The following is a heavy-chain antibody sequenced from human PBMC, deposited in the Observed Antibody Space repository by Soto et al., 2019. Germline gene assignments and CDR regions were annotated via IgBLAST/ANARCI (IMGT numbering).Heavy chain of an antibody. Sequence: QVQLVQSGAEVKKPGASVKVSCKASGYTFTSYGISWVRQAPGQGLEWMGWISAYNGNTNYAQKLQGRVTMTTDTSTSTAYMELRSLRYDDTAVYYSARDPQQQLVDNWFDPWGQGTLVTVSS. CDR2: ISAYNGNT. CDR1: GYTFTSYG. V-gene: IGHV1-18*01. D-gene: IGHD6-13*01. J-gene: IGHJ5*02. CDR3: ARDPQQQLVDNWFDP.